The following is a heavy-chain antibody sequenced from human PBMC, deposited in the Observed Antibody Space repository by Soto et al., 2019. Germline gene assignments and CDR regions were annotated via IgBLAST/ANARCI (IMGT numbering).Heavy chain of an antibody. CDR1: SGSIDNVYW. CDR2: TSHDGVT. J-gene: IGHJ6*02. CDR3: ARGPAPPTYYYYGMDV. V-gene: IGHV4-4*02. Sequence: PSETLSLTCAVSSGSIDNVYWWSWVRQSPGKGLEWIGETSHDGVTNYNPSLEGRVTISIDKSKNQFYLDLNSVTAADTAMYYCARGPAPPTYYYYGMDVWGQGTTVTVSS.